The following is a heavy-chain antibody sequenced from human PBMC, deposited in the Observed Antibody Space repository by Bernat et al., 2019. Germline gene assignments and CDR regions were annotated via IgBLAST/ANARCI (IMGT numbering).Heavy chain of an antibody. CDR2: TYYSGST. J-gene: IGHJ4*02. CDR1: GGSVSSGSYY. CDR3: ARVQLDGDYGSFDY. V-gene: IGHV4-61*01. Sequence: QVQLQESGPGLVKPSETLSLTCTVSGGSVSSGSYYWSWIRQPPGKGLEWIGYTYYSGSTNYNPSLKSRVTISVDTSKNQFSLKLSSVTAADTAVYYCARVQLDGDYGSFDYWGQGTLVTVSS. D-gene: IGHD4-17*01.